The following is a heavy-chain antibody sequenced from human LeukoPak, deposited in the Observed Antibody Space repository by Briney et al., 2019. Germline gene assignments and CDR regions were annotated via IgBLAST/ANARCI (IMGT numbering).Heavy chain of an antibody. D-gene: IGHD6-19*01. V-gene: IGHV5-51*01. J-gene: IGHJ6*02. CDR3: ARGLGVDGTLAAMDV. CDR1: GYSFNSQC. CDR2: IYPGDSDT. Sequence: KIGGSLKISCKSSGYSFNSQCIGWVRPMPGKGLECRGIIYPGDSDTRYSPSFECQFTMSADKSISTAYLQWSSLKASDTAMYYCARGLGVDGTLAAMDVWGQGTTVTVSS.